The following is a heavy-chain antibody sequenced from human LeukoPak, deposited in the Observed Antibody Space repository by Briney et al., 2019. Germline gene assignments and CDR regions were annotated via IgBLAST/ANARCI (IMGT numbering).Heavy chain of an antibody. J-gene: IGHJ4*02. Sequence: PGGSLRLSCAASGFTFSSYAMSWVRQAPGKGLEWVSAISGSGGSTYYADSVKGRFTISRDNSKNTLYLQMNSLRAEDTAVYYCAKVVTYYYDSSGYYCDYWGQGTLVTVSS. CDR1: GFTFSSYA. CDR2: ISGSGGST. D-gene: IGHD3-22*01. V-gene: IGHV3-23*01. CDR3: AKVVTYYYDSSGYYCDY.